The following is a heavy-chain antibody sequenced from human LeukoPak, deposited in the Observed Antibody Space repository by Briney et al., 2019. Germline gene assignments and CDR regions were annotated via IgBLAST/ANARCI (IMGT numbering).Heavy chain of an antibody. CDR2: IIPIFGTA. CDR1: GGTFSSYA. D-gene: IGHD3-9*01. CDR3: ARDYDILTGSYNWFDP. V-gene: IGHV1-69*06. J-gene: IGHJ5*02. Sequence: ASVKVSCKASGGTFSSYAIGWVRQAPGQGLEWMGGIIPIFGTANYAQKFQGRVTITADKSTSTTYMELSSLRSEDTAVYYCARDYDILTGSYNWFDPWGQGTLVTVSS.